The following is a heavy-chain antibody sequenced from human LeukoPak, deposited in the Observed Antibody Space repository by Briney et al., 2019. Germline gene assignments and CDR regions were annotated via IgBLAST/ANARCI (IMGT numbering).Heavy chain of an antibody. V-gene: IGHV4-39*01. D-gene: IGHD2-21*01. Sequence: SETLSLTCTVSGGSISSSSYYWGWIRQPPGKGLEWIGSIYYSGSTYYNPSLKSRVTISVDTSKNQFSLKLSSVTAADTAVYHCARPKGDGGSTAFDIWGQGTMVTVSS. CDR1: GGSISSSSYY. CDR3: ARPKGDGGSTAFDI. J-gene: IGHJ3*02. CDR2: IYYSGST.